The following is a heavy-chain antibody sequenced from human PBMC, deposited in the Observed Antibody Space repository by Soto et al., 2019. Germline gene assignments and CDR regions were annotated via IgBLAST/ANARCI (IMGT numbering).Heavy chain of an antibody. CDR1: GFSLRNTRMG. CDR3: ARSLYVDYVHWYFDL. J-gene: IGHJ2*01. CDR2: IFSNDAK. V-gene: IGHV2-26*01. D-gene: IGHD4-17*01. Sequence: QVTLKESGPVLVKPTETLTLTCTVSGFSLRNTRMGVSWIRQSPGKALEWLAHIFSNDAKSYSPSLKSRLANSMDTSKSQVVLTMTNVAPVDTVTYYCARSLYVDYVHWYFDLWGRGTLVTVSS.